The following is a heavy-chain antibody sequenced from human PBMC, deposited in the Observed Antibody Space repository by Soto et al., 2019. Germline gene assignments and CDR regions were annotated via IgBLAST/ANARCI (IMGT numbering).Heavy chain of an antibody. J-gene: IGHJ4*02. CDR2: ISYDGSNK. CDR3: ARALVQLERPVGL. Sequence: GGSLRLSCAASGFTFSSYAMHWVRQAPGKGLEWVAVISYDGSNKYYADSVKGRFTISRDNSKNTLYLQMNSLRAEDTAVYYCARALVQLERPVGLWGQGTLVTVSS. CDR1: GFTFSSYA. D-gene: IGHD1-1*01. V-gene: IGHV3-30-3*01.